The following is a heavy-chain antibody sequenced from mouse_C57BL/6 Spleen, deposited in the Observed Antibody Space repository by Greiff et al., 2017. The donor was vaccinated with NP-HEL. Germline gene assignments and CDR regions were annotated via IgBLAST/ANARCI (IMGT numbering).Heavy chain of an antibody. Sequence: QVQLKESGPELVKPGASVKLSCKASGYTFTSYDINWVKQRPGPGLAWIGWLYPRSGSTTYNEKFKGKATLTVDTSSSTAYMELHSLTSEDSAVYFCARDYTFDYWGQGTTLTVSS. D-gene: IGHD2-12*01. CDR3: ARDYTFDY. J-gene: IGHJ2*01. CDR1: GYTFTSYD. V-gene: IGHV1-85*01. CDR2: LYPRSGST.